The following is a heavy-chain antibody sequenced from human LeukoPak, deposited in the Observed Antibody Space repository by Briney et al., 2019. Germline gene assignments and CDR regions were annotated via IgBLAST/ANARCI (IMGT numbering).Heavy chain of an antibody. Sequence: GGSLRLSCAASGFTFSSYGMHWVRQAPGTGLEWVTLIWYDGSNADYADSVKGRFTVSRDNSKNTLYLQLNSLRDEDTAVYYCARAPSVGVLTLGVDYWGQGTLVTVSS. D-gene: IGHD3-16*01. CDR3: ARAPSVGVLTLGVDY. CDR2: IWYDGSNA. CDR1: GFTFSSYG. J-gene: IGHJ4*02. V-gene: IGHV3-33*03.